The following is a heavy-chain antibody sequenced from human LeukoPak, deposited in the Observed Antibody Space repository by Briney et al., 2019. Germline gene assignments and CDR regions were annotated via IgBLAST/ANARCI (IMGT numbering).Heavy chain of an antibody. Sequence: GGSLRLSCAASGFTVSSNYMSWVRQAPGKGLECVSVIYSGGGTYYADSVKGRFTISRDNSKTTLYLQMNSLRAEDTAVYYCAREVEMARIDNWGQGTLVTVSS. CDR1: GFTVSSNY. D-gene: IGHD5-24*01. CDR3: AREVEMARIDN. J-gene: IGHJ4*02. CDR2: IYSGGGT. V-gene: IGHV3-66*01.